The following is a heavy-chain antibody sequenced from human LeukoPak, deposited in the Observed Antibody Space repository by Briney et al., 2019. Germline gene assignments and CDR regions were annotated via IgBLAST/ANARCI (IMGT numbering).Heavy chain of an antibody. J-gene: IGHJ6*02. CDR1: GFTFSSYS. CDR3: ASQNDYGDYYYYGMDV. CDR2: ISSSSSTI. V-gene: IGHV3-48*02. Sequence: PGGSLRLSCAASGFTFSSYSMNWVRQAPGKGLEWVSYISSSSSTIYYADSVKGRFTISRDNAKNSLYLQMNSLRDEDTAVYYCASQNDYGDYYYYGMDVWGQGTTVTVSS. D-gene: IGHD4-17*01.